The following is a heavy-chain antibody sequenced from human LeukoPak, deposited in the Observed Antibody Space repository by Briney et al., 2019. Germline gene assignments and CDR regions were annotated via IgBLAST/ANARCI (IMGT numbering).Heavy chain of an antibody. CDR3: AKVRNYDSSAYYWNDAFDI. D-gene: IGHD3-22*01. Sequence: GGSLRLSCAASGFTFSSYAMTWVRQAPGKGLEWVSTISGSGDSTYFADSVKGRFTISRDNSKNTLCLQMDTLRAEDTAVYYCAKVRNYDSSAYYWNDAFDIWGQGTKVTVSS. CDR2: ISGSGDST. CDR1: GFTFSSYA. V-gene: IGHV3-23*01. J-gene: IGHJ3*02.